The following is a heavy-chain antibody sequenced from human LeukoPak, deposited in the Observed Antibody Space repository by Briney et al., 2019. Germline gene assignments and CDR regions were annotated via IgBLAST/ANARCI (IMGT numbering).Heavy chain of an antibody. CDR2: ISSSSSYI. V-gene: IGHV3-21*01. Sequence: PLGSLGLSCAASGFTFSSYSMNWVRQAPGKGLEWVSSISSSSSYIYYADSVKGRFTISRDNAKNSLYLQMNSLRAEDTAVYYCARGRQYQLLWGYWGQGTLVTVSS. CDR1: GFTFSSYS. D-gene: IGHD2-2*01. J-gene: IGHJ4*02. CDR3: ARGRQYQLLWGY.